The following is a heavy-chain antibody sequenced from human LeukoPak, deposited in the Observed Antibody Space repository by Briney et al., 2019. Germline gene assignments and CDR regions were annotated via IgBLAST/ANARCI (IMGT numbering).Heavy chain of an antibody. J-gene: IGHJ4*02. CDR3: SRENGAFSPFGY. Sequence: SGTLSLTCGVSGGSITSTNWWSWVRQPPGQGLEWIGEVSLSGLTNYNPSLSSRVIMALDTSKNHLSLHLTSVTAADTADYYCSRENGAFSPFGYWGQGYLVTVLS. V-gene: IGHV4-4*02. D-gene: IGHD2-8*01. CDR2: VSLSGLT. CDR1: GGSITSTNW.